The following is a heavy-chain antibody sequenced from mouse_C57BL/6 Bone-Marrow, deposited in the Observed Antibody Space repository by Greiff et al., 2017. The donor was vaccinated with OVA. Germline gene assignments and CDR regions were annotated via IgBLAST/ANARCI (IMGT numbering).Heavy chain of an antibody. V-gene: IGHV1-66*01. Sequence: QVQLQQSGPELVKPGASVKISCKASGYSFTSYSIHWVKQRPGQGLEWIGWIYPGSGNTKYNEKFKGKATLTADTSSSTAYMQLSSLTSEDSAVYYCANLLMAGYFDVWGTGTTVTVSS. J-gene: IGHJ1*03. CDR1: GYSFTSYS. CDR2: IYPGSGNT. D-gene: IGHD2-1*01. CDR3: ANLLMAGYFDV.